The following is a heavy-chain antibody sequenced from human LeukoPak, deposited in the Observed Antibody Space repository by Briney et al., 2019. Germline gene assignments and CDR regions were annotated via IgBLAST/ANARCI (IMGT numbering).Heavy chain of an antibody. CDR1: GASVSSGGYY. D-gene: IGHD3-10*01. V-gene: IGHV4-61*08. J-gene: IGHJ4*02. Sequence: PSETLSLTCTVSGASVSSGGYYWSWLRQPPGKGLEWIGYIYYSGSTNYNPSLKSRVTISVDTSKNQFSPKVSSVTAADTAVYYCARRGGSGRSFDYWGQGTLVTVSS. CDR3: ARRGGSGRSFDY. CDR2: IYYSGST.